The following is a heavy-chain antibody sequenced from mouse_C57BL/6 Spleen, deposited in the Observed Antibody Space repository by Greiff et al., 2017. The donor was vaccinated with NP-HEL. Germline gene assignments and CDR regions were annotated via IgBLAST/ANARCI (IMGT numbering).Heavy chain of an antibody. J-gene: IGHJ4*01. Sequence: EVHLVESGGGLVKPGGSLKLSCAASGFTFSSYAMSWVRQTPEKRLEWVATISDGGSYTYYPDNVKGRFTISRDNAKNNLYLQMSHLKSEDTAMYYCARDRDGYLYYAMDYWGQGTSVTVSS. D-gene: IGHD2-3*01. CDR2: ISDGGSYT. CDR3: ARDRDGYLYYAMDY. V-gene: IGHV5-4*01. CDR1: GFTFSSYA.